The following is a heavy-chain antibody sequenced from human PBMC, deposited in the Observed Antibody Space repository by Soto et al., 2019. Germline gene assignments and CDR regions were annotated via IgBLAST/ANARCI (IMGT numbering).Heavy chain of an antibody. D-gene: IGHD2-8*01. J-gene: IGHJ4*02. CDR3: ARYSVYVYYFDY. CDR2: IYYSGST. Sequence: SETLSLTCTVSGGSSSSSSYYWGWIRQPPGKGLEWIGNIYYSGSTYYNPSLKSRVTISVDTSKNRFSLKLSSVTAADTAVYYCARYSVYVYYFDYWGQGTLVTVS. V-gene: IGHV4-39*07. CDR1: GGSSSSSSYY.